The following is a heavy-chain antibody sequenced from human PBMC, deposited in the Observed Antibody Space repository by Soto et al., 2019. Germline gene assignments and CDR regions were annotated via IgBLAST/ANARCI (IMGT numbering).Heavy chain of an antibody. J-gene: IGHJ6*03. D-gene: IGHD3-10*01. CDR2: ISGSGGST. CDR1: GFTFSSYA. V-gene: IGHV3-23*01. Sequence: GGSLRLSCAASGFTFSSYAMSWVRQAPGKGLEWVSAISGSGGSTYYADSVKGRFTISRDNSKNTLYLQMNSLRAEDTAVYYCAKGDWRITMVRGVIPSPYYYYYMDVWGKGTTVTVSS. CDR3: AKGDWRITMVRGVIPSPYYYYYMDV.